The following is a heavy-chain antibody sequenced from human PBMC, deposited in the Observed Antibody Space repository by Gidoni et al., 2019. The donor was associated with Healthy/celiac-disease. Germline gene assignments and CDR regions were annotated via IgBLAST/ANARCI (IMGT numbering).Heavy chain of an antibody. CDR2: ISGSGGST. V-gene: IGHV3-23*01. CDR1: GFTCRSYA. CDR3: AKSGGSGRDWYMDV. D-gene: IGHD3-10*01. Sequence: EVQLLESGGGLVQPGGSVRLSCAASGFTCRSYAMSWVRQAPGKGLEWVSAISGSGGSTYYADSVKGRFTIARDNSKNTLYLQMNSLRAEDTAVYYCAKSGGSGRDWYMDVWGKGTTVTVSS. J-gene: IGHJ6*03.